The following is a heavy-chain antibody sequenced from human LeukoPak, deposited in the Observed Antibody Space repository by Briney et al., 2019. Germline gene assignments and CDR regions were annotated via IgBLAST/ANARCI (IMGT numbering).Heavy chain of an antibody. CDR2: IKQDGSEK. CDR3: ARAMTPYYYDSSGQEFDY. J-gene: IGHJ4*02. Sequence: PGGSLRLSCAASGFSFSSSGMRWVRQAPGKGLEWVANIKQDGSEKYYVDSVKGRFTISRGNAKNSLYLQMNSLRAEDTAVYYCARAMTPYYYDSSGQEFDYWGQGTLVTVSS. D-gene: IGHD3-22*01. V-gene: IGHV3-7*01. CDR1: GFSFSSSG.